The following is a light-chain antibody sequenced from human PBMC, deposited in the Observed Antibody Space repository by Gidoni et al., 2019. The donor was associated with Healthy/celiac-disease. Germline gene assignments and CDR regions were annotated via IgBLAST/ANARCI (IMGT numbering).Light chain of an antibody. Sequence: DIQMTQSPSSLSASVGDRVTITCRASQSISSYLNWYQQKPGKAPKLLIYAASSLQSGVPSRFSGSGSGTDFTLTISSLQPEDFATYYCQQGYSTPCSFGQXTKLEIK. CDR2: AAS. V-gene: IGKV1-39*01. J-gene: IGKJ2*04. CDR3: QQGYSTPCS. CDR1: QSISSY.